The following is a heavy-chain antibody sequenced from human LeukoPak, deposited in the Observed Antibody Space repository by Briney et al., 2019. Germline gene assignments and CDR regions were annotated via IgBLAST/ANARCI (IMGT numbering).Heavy chain of an antibody. CDR3: ARGGYSYGHYYYYMDV. CDR1: GGPISSGSYY. V-gene: IGHV4-61*02. J-gene: IGHJ6*03. Sequence: SETLSPTCTVSGGPISSGSYYWSWIRQPAGKGLEWIGRIYTSGSTNYNPSLKSRVTISVDTSKNQFSLKLSSVTAADTAVYYCARGGYSYGHYYYYMDVWGKGTTVTISS. D-gene: IGHD5-18*01. CDR2: IYTSGST.